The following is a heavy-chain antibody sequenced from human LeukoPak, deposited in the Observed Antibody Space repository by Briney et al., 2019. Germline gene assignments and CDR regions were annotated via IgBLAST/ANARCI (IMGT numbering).Heavy chain of an antibody. V-gene: IGHV3-23*01. J-gene: IGHJ4*02. D-gene: IGHD1-26*01. CDR3: AKDTMGAPGSNFDY. Sequence: GGSLRLSCAASGFTFSSYATTWVRQGPGKGLEWVSGISASGGSTYYADSVKGRFTISRDNSKNTLYLQMNSLRAEDTAVYYCAKDTMGAPGSNFDYWGQGTLVTVSS. CDR1: GFTFSSYA. CDR2: ISASGGST.